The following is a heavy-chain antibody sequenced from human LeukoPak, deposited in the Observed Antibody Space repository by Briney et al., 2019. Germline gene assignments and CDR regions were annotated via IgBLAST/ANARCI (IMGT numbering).Heavy chain of an antibody. D-gene: IGHD6-19*01. CDR1: GASIRSYY. CDR3: ARVREVAATVSAFDT. Sequence: SETLSLTCTVSGASIRSYYWSWIRQPPGKGLEWIGYIYYSGSTNRNPSLRSRVTVSVDTSKNHFSLNLSSVTAADTAVYYCARVREVAATVSAFDTWGQGTMVTVSS. V-gene: IGHV4-59*01. J-gene: IGHJ3*02. CDR2: IYYSGST.